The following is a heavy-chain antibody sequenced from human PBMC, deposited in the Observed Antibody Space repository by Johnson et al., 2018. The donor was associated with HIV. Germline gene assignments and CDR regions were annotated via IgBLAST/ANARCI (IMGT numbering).Heavy chain of an antibody. D-gene: IGHD2-21*01. Sequence: QVQLVESGGGLIQPGGSMRLSCAVSGFSVSSNYMSWVLQAPGKGLEWVSYISSSGSTIYYADSVKGRFTISRDNAKNSLYLQMNSLRPEDTAVYHCAKGAFCGGDCYATEDVFDLWGQGTMVTVSS. CDR3: AKGAFCGGDCYATEDVFDL. V-gene: IGHV3-11*04. CDR1: GFSVSSNY. J-gene: IGHJ3*01. CDR2: ISSSGSTI.